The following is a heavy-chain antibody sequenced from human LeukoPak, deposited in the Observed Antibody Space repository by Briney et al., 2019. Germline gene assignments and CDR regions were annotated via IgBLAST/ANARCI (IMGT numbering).Heavy chain of an antibody. J-gene: IGHJ4*02. V-gene: IGHV3-73*01. CDR2: IRSKANAT. CDR1: GFTFSGSA. CDR3: TWSGYDPSTVDFDY. D-gene: IGHD5-12*01. Sequence: GGSLRLSCAASGFTFSGSAMHWVRQASGKGLEWVGRIRSKANATAYAASVKGRFTISRDDSKNTAYLQMNSLKTEDTAVYYCTWSGYDPSTVDFDYWGQGTLVTVSS.